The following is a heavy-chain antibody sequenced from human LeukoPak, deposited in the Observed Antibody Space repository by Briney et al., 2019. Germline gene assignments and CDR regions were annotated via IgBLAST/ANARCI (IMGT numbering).Heavy chain of an antibody. Sequence: SQTLSLTCTVSGDSISSGDYYWSWIRQPAGKGLEWIGRISSSGSTNYNPSLKSRVTISVDTSKNQFSLKLSSVTAADTAVYYCASTHLRLDYWGQGTLVTVSS. CDR1: GDSISSGDYY. CDR2: ISSSGST. J-gene: IGHJ4*02. CDR3: ASTHLRLDY. V-gene: IGHV4-61*02.